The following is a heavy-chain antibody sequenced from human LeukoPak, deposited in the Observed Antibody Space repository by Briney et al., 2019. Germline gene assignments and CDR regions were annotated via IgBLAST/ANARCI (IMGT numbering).Heavy chain of an antibody. V-gene: IGHV3-30*02. CDR3: AKDHYYDSSGYIDY. CDR1: GLTFSSYG. D-gene: IGHD3-22*01. J-gene: IGHJ4*02. Sequence: GGSLRLSCAASGLTFSSYGMHWVRQAPGKGLEWVAFIRYDGSNKYYADSVKGRFTISRDNSKNTLYLQMNSLRAEDTAVYYCAKDHYYDSSGYIDYWGQGTLVTVSS. CDR2: IRYDGSNK.